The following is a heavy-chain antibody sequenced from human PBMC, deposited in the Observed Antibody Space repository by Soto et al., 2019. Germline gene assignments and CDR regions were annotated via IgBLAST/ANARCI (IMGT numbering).Heavy chain of an antibody. V-gene: IGHV1-18*01. CDR3: ARMVRGSNIDYYHYIDV. J-gene: IGHJ6*03. D-gene: IGHD3-10*01. CDR1: GYSFTSHG. Sequence: QVQLVQSGAEVKKPGASVKVSCKASGYSFTSHGISWVRQAPGQGLEWMGWISANSGDTNYAKKLQGRVTVNTDTSTRTEYLELRSLRSEDKAVYYCARMVRGSNIDYYHYIDVWGKGITVTVSS. CDR2: ISANSGDT.